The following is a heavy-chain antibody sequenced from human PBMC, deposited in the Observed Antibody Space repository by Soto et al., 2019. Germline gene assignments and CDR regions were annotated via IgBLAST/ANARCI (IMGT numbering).Heavy chain of an antibody. CDR3: ARDHYYGSGSCDY. CDR1: GFTFSSYG. V-gene: IGHV3-33*01. CDR2: IWYDGSNK. Sequence: QVQLVESGGGVVQPGRSLRLSGAASGFTFSSYGRHWVRQAPGKGLEWVAVIWYDGSNKYYADSVKCRFTISRDNSKNTLYLQMNSLRAEDTAVYYCARDHYYGSGSCDYWGQGTLVTVSS. D-gene: IGHD3-10*01. J-gene: IGHJ4*02.